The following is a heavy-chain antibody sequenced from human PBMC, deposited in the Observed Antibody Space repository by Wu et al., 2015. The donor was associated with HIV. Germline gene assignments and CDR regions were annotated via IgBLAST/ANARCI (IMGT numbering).Heavy chain of an antibody. CDR3: ARVGLGYCSSTSCHYLHFDY. J-gene: IGHJ4*02. CDR1: GYTFTSYG. V-gene: IGHV1-18*01. D-gene: IGHD2-2*01. CDR2: ISAYNGNT. Sequence: QVQLVQSGAEVKEPGASVKVSCKASGYTFTSYGISWVRQAPGQGLEWMGRISAYNGNTNYAQKLQGRVTMTTDTSTSTAYMELRSLRSDDTAVYYCARVGLGYCSSTSCHYLHFDYWGQGTLVTVSS.